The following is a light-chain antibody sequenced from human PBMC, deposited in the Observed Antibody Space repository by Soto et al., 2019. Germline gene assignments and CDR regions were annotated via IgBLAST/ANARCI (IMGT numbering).Light chain of an antibody. CDR3: KQYNSYST. J-gene: IGKJ1*01. CDR2: KAS. V-gene: IGKV1-5*03. CDR1: QTISSW. Sequence: EIQMNQSPSTLSGSVGDRATTTCRASQTISSWLAWYQQKPGKAPKLLIYKASTLKSGVPSRFSGSGSGTEFTLTISSLQPEDFATYYCKQYNSYSTVGQGTKVDIK.